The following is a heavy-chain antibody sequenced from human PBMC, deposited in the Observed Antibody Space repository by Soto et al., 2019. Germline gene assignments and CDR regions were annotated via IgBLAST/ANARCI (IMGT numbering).Heavy chain of an antibody. CDR1: GFTFRTYW. CDR3: ARVRTEIYYGMDG. Sequence: EVQLVESGGGLVQPGGSLRLSCVASGFTFRTYWMAWVRQAPEKGLEWVANIKYDESEKYYVDSVKGRFTVSRDNARNSLFVKMHSLSAEDTAVYYCARVRTEIYYGMDGWGQGTTVTVSS. J-gene: IGHJ6*02. V-gene: IGHV3-7*05. CDR2: IKYDESEK.